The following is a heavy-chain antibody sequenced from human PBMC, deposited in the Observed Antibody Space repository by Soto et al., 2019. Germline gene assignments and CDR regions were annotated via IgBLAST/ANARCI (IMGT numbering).Heavy chain of an antibody. V-gene: IGHV3-30*18. CDR1: GFSFSDYG. Sequence: AGALSLSRAASGFSFSDYGLRWVRQPPGKGLDWVAVISHDGSTEYYADPVKGRFTISSDYSKNTMYQQMNRPIAEETVLCCCAKDRLATIPEGPDCWGKESRGIVS. CDR3: AKDRLATIPEGPDC. J-gene: IGHJ4*02. CDR2: ISHDGSTE. D-gene: IGHD5-12*01.